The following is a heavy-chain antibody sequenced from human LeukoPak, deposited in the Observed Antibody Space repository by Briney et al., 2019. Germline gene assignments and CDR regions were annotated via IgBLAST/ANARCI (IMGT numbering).Heavy chain of an antibody. D-gene: IGHD6-13*01. V-gene: IGHV3-20*01. CDR1: GSTFSSYS. CDR3: ARYSSSWYGTDYYYYGMDV. Sequence: RPGGSLRLSCAASGSTFSSYSMKWVRQAPGKGLEWVSGINWNGGSAGYADSVKGRFTISRDNAKNSLYLQMNSLRPEDTALYHCARYSSSWYGTDYYYYGMDVWGQGTTVTVSS. CDR2: INWNGGSA. J-gene: IGHJ6*02.